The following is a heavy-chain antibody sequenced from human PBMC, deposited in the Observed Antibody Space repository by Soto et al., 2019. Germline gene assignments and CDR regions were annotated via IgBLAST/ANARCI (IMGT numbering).Heavy chain of an antibody. Sequence: PSQTLSLTCAISGDSVSSNSAAWNWIRQSPSRGLEWLGRTYYRSKWYNDYAVSVKSRITINPDTSKNQSSLQLNSVTPEDTAVYYCARVGRLPPLMGFDYWGQGTLVTVSS. J-gene: IGHJ4*02. D-gene: IGHD2-8*01. CDR1: GDSVSSNSAA. V-gene: IGHV6-1*01. CDR3: ARVGRLPPLMGFDY. CDR2: TYYRSKWYN.